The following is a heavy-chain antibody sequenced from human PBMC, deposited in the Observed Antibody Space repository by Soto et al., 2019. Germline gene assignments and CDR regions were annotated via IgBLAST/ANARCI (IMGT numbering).Heavy chain of an antibody. CDR2: IYYSGST. D-gene: IGHD3-10*01. Sequence: QLQLQESGPGLVKPSETLSLTYTVSGGSISSSSYYWGWIRQPPGKGLEWIGSIYYSGSTYYNPSLKSRVTISVDTSKNQFSLKLSSVTAADTAVYYCARILVNGSGSYDAFEIWGQGTMVTVSS. CDR3: ARILVNGSGSYDAFEI. CDR1: GGSISSSSYY. V-gene: IGHV4-39*01. J-gene: IGHJ3*02.